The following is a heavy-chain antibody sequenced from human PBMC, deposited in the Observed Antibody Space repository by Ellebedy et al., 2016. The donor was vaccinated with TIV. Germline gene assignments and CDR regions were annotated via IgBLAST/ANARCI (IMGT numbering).Heavy chain of an antibody. CDR2: LSASGGST. CDR3: AALKKVSIFDHFDV. CDR1: GFTFNSYA. Sequence: PGGSLRLSCVASGFTFNSYAMSWVRQAPGKGLEWVSSLSASGGSTYYADSVKGRFTISRDNSKNTLYLQMNSLRAEDTAVYHCAALKKVSIFDHFDVWGQGTTVTVSS. D-gene: IGHD3-3*02. V-gene: IGHV3-23*01. J-gene: IGHJ3*01.